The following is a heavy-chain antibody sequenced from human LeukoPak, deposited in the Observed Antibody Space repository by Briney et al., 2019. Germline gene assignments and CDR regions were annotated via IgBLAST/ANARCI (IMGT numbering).Heavy chain of an antibody. V-gene: IGHV4-59*01. D-gene: IGHD3-16*01. CDR3: ARAPSEWGATIWFDP. CDR2: IYRSGIT. J-gene: IGHJ5*02. CDR1: GGSFNAYY. Sequence: SETLSLTCTVSGGSFNAYYWNWIRQPPGKGLEWIGFIYRSGITSYNPSLKSRVTISIDTSKNDFSLNLTSVTAADTAVYYCARAPSEWGATIWFDPWGHGTLVTVSS.